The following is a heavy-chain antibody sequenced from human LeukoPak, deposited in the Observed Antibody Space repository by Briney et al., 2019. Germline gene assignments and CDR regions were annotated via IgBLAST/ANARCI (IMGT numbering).Heavy chain of an antibody. CDR1: RYTFTGYY. Sequence: EPSVNVSCKASRYTFTGYYIHWVRQAPGQGLEWMGWINPNSGGTNSAQKFQGRVTLTRDTSISTAYLELSSLRSDDTAVYYCARDLGSGWIIVDYWGQGTLVTVSS. CDR2: INPNSGGT. D-gene: IGHD6-19*01. V-gene: IGHV1-2*02. J-gene: IGHJ4*02. CDR3: ARDLGSGWIIVDY.